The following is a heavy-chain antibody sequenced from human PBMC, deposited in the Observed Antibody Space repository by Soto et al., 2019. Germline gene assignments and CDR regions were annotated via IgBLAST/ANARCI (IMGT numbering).Heavy chain of an antibody. CDR3: VRHRGYCTGGTCHLSWIDP. Sequence: GESLKISCKASGYSCTSYWIGWVRQMPGKGLEWMGDIFPGDSDTRYSPSFEGQVTISADKSISTAYLQWSSLKASDTAVYYCVRHRGYCTGGTCHLSWIDPWGQGTLVTVSS. V-gene: IGHV5-51*01. D-gene: IGHD2-8*02. CDR1: GYSCTSYW. CDR2: IFPGDSDT. J-gene: IGHJ5*02.